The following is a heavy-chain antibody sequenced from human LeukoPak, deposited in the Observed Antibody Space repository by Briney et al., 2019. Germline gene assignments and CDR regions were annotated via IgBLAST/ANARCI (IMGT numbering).Heavy chain of an antibody. CDR2: INHSGST. CDR3: ARGRIQLWPSSVYFDY. CDR1: GGSFSGYY. J-gene: IGHJ4*02. V-gene: IGHV4-34*01. D-gene: IGHD5-18*01. Sequence: PSETLSLTCAVYGGSFSGYYWSWIRQPPGKGLEWIGEINHSGSTNYNPSLKSRVTISVDTSKNQFSLKLSSVTAADTAVYYCARGRIQLWPSSVYFDYWGQGTLVTVSS.